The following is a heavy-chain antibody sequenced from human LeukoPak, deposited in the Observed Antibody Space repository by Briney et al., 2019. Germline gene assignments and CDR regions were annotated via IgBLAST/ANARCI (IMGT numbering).Heavy chain of an antibody. V-gene: IGHV4-34*01. CDR2: INHSGST. D-gene: IGHD3-3*01. Sequence: SETLSLTCAVYGGSFSGYYWSWIRQPPGKGLEWIGEINHSGSTNYNPSLKSRVTILVDTSKNQFSLKLSSVTAADTAVYYCARGGTTIFGVVIIGHYMDVWGKGTTVTVSS. J-gene: IGHJ6*03. CDR1: GGSFSGYY. CDR3: ARGGTTIFGVVIIGHYMDV.